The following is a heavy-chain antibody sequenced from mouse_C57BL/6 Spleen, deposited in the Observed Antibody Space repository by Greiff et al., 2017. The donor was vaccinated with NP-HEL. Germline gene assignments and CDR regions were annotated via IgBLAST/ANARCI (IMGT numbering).Heavy chain of an antibody. Sequence: QVQLKESGAELARPGASVKMSCKASGYTFTSYTMHWVKQRPGQGLEWIGYINPSSGYTKYNQKFKDKATLTADKSSSTAYMQLSSLTSEDSAVYYCATNPFAYWGQGTLVTVSA. CDR2: INPSSGYT. CDR1: GYTFTSYT. J-gene: IGHJ3*01. V-gene: IGHV1-4*01. CDR3: ATNPFAY.